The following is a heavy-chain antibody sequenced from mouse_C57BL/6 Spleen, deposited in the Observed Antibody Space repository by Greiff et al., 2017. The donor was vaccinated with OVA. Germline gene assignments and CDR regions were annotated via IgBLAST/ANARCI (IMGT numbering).Heavy chain of an antibody. D-gene: IGHD1-1*01. CDR3: ATDYGSSWFAY. CDR1: GYTFTSYW. V-gene: IGHV1-59*01. J-gene: IGHJ3*01. Sequence: VQLQQPGAELVRPGTSVKLSCKASGYTFTSYWMHWVKQRPGQGLEWIGVIDPSDSYTNYNQKFKGKATLTVDTSSSTAYMQLSSLTSEDSAVYYCATDYGSSWFAYWGQGTLVTVSA. CDR2: IDPSDSYT.